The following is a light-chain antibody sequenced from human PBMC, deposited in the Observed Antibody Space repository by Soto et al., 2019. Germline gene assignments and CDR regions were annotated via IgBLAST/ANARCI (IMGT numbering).Light chain of an antibody. J-gene: IGKJ3*01. CDR1: QSVFNNY. V-gene: IGKV3-20*01. Sequence: EIVLTQSPGNLSLSPGERANLSCRVSQSVFNNYLAWHQQKPGQATTLLIYGASSRASGIPDTFRGSGSGTDFTLTISSPEPEDFAVYYCQQYGNSPIFTFGPGTKVDIK. CDR2: GAS. CDR3: QQYGNSPIFT.